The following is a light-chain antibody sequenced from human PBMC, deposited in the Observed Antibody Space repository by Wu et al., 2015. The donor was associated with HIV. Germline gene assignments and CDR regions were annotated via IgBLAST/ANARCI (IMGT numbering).Light chain of an antibody. J-gene: IGKJ2*01. CDR2: GAS. V-gene: IGKV3-15*01. CDR3: QQYYTTLEYT. CDR1: QSVRNN. Sequence: EIVMTQSPATLSVSPGESATLSCRASQSVRNNLAWYQQKPGQAPRFLIYGASARATGIPPRFSGSGSGTDYTLTISSLQPEDFATYYCQQYYTTLEYTFGQGTKLEIK.